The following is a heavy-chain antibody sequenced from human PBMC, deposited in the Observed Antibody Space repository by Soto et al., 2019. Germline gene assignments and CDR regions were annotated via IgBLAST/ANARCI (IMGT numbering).Heavy chain of an antibody. Sequence: PGESLKISCKGSGYSFTSYWIGWVRQMPGKGLEWMGIIYPGDPDTRYSPSFQGQVTISADKSVSTAYLQWSSLKASDTAMYYCAARFFHCSGGSCYSGPWFDPWGQGTLVTVSS. D-gene: IGHD2-15*01. CDR3: AARFFHCSGGSCYSGPWFDP. J-gene: IGHJ5*02. CDR1: GYSFTSYW. V-gene: IGHV5-51*01. CDR2: IYPGDPDT.